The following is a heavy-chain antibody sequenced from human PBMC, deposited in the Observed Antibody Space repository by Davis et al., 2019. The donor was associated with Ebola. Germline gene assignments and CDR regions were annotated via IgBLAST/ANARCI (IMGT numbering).Heavy chain of an antibody. CDR1: GGTFSSYA. D-gene: IGHD4-17*01. V-gene: IGHV1-69*05. CDR2: IIPIFGTA. Sequence: SVKVSCKASGGTFSSYAISWVRQAPGQGLEWMGGIIPIFGTANYAQKLQGRVTMTTDTSTSTAYMELRSLRSDDTAVYYCARDPFYGDTDYWGQGTLVTVSS. J-gene: IGHJ4*02. CDR3: ARDPFYGDTDY.